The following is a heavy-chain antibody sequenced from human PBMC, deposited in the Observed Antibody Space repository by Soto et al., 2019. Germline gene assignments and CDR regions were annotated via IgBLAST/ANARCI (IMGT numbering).Heavy chain of an antibody. CDR3: AKGTVGVVGSYYYGMDV. J-gene: IGHJ6*02. D-gene: IGHD3-3*01. Sequence: GGSLRLSCAASGFTFSSYAMSWVRQAPGKGLEWVSGISGSGGSTYYADSVKGRFTISRDNFKNTLYLQMNSLTAEDTAVYSCAKGTVGVVGSYYYGMDVWGQGTTVTVSS. CDR2: ISGSGGST. V-gene: IGHV3-23*01. CDR1: GFTFSSYA.